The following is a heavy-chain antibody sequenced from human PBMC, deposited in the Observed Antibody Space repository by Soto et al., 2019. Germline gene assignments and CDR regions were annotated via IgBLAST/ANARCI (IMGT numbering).Heavy chain of an antibody. D-gene: IGHD1-26*01. CDR1: GFTFSSYA. CDR3: AKEPLSGSYYYFDY. CDR2: IRGSGGST. J-gene: IGHJ4*02. V-gene: IGHV3-23*01. Sequence: GGSVRLSCAASGFTFSSYAMSWVRQAPGKGLEWVSAIRGSGGSTYYADSVKGRFTISRDNAKNTLYLQMNSLRAEDTAVYYCAKEPLSGSYYYFDYWGQGTLVTVSS.